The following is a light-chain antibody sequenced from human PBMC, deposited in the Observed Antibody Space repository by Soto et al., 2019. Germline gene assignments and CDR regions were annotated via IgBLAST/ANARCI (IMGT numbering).Light chain of an antibody. CDR3: SSYTSSSTLDV. V-gene: IGLV2-14*03. J-gene: IGLJ1*01. Sequence: QSALTQPASVSGSPGQSITISCTGTSSDVGGYNYVSWYQQHPGKAPKLMIYDVSNRPSGVSNRFSGSKSGNTASLTISGLQAEDEGDYYCSSYTSSSTLDVFGTGPKLTVL. CDR1: SSDVGGYNY. CDR2: DVS.